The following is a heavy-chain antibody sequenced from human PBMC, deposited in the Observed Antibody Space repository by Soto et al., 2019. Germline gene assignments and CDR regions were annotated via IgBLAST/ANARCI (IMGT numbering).Heavy chain of an antibody. Sequence: EVQLVESGGGLVQPGGSLRLSCAASGFTFSSYAMHWVRQAPGKGLEYVSVISSNGGNTYYANSVKGRFTISRDNSKNTLYLQMGSLRAEDMAVYYCARRAGNSYSMDVWGQGTTVTVSS. J-gene: IGHJ6*02. V-gene: IGHV3-64*01. D-gene: IGHD5-18*01. CDR3: ARRAGNSYSMDV. CDR2: ISSNGGNT. CDR1: GFTFSSYA.